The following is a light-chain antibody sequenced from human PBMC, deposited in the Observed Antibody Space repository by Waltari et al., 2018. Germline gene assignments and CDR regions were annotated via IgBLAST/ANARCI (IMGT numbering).Light chain of an antibody. Sequence: QSALTQPPSASGSPGQSVTISCTGTSSDVGGYNYVSWYQQHPGKAPKLMIYEVSKRRSGVPDRFSGSKSGNTASLTVSGRQAEDEADYYCSSYAGSNNFVVFGGGTKLTVL. J-gene: IGLJ2*01. CDR3: SSYAGSNNFVV. CDR2: EVS. CDR1: SSDVGGYNY. V-gene: IGLV2-8*01.